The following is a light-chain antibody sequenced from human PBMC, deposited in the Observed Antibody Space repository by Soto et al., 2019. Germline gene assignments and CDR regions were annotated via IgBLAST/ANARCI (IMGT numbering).Light chain of an antibody. J-gene: IGKJ4*01. Sequence: DIQMTQSPSSLSASVGDRFTITCRASQGIGNDLGWYQQKPGKAPKRLIYLTYSLQTGIPSRFSGSGSGTEFTLTISSLQPDDFATYYCQQYNSYSLTFGGGTKVDIK. V-gene: IGKV1-17*01. CDR1: QGIGND. CDR2: LTY. CDR3: QQYNSYSLT.